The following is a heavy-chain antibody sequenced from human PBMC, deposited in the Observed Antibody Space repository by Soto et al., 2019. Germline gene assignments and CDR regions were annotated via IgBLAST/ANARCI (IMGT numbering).Heavy chain of an antibody. V-gene: IGHV1-2*04. CDR2: INPNSGGT. CDR3: ARDSHYYGSGSWYWYFDL. Sequence: ASVKVSCKASGYTFSSYGINWVRQAPGQGLEWMGWINPNSGGTNYAQKFQGWVTMTRDTSISTAYMELSRLRSDDTAVYYCARDSHYYGSGSWYWYFDLWGRGTLVTVSS. D-gene: IGHD3-10*01. CDR1: GYTFSSYG. J-gene: IGHJ2*01.